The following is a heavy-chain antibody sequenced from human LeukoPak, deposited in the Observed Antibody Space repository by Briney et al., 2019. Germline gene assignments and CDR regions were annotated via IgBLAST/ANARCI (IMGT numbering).Heavy chain of an antibody. CDR1: GFTFSSYW. CDR2: IKYDGSQK. CDR3: VRNRGGFVAPNTGFDY. J-gene: IGHJ4*02. D-gene: IGHD4-23*01. V-gene: IGHV3-7*01. Sequence: GGSLRLSCGASGFTFSSYWMSWVRQAPGKGLEWVANIKYDGSQKYYVDSVKGRFTISRDNANNSLYLQMNGLRAEDTAVYYCVRNRGGFVAPNTGFDYWGQGTLVTVSS.